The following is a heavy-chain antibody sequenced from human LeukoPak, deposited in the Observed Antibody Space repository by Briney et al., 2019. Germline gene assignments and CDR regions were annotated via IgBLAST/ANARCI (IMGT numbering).Heavy chain of an antibody. J-gene: IGHJ6*03. CDR1: GGTFSSYA. D-gene: IGHD3-10*01. CDR3: AGRFGEEPAYNYYYYYYMDV. V-gene: IGHV1-69*01. Sequence: GSSVKVSCKASGGTFSSYAISWVRQAPGQGLEWMGGIIPIFGTANYAQKFQGRVTITADESTSTAYMELSSLRSEDTAVYYCAGRFGEEPAYNYYYYYYMDVWGKGTTVTISS. CDR2: IIPIFGTA.